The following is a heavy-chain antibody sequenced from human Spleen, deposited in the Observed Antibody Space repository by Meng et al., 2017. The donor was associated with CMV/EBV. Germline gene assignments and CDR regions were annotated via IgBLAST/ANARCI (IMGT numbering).Heavy chain of an antibody. J-gene: IGHJ5*02. Sequence: ASVKVSCKASGYTFTGYYMHWVRQAPGQGLEWMGWISTQNGDRKYAEKFQDRVSMTIDRPRNTAYMELRSLRSDDTAVYYCTRDPFTQHCASATCWRWFDPWGQGTLVTVSS. CDR1: GYTFTGYY. CDR3: TRDPFTQHCASATCWRWFDP. D-gene: IGHD2-21*01. CDR2: ISTQNGDR. V-gene: IGHV1-18*04.